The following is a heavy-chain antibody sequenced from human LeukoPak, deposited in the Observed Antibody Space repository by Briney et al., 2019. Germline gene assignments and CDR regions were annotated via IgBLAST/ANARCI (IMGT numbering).Heavy chain of an antibody. CDR1: GVSISSSNSY. CDR2: IYYSGNT. Sequence: SETLSLTCTVSGVSISSSNSYWGWIRQPPGKGLEWIGSIYYSGNTYYNASLKSRVTISVDTSKNQFSLKLSSVTAADTAVYYCARQGGITMIVVVIQDAFDIWGQGTMVTVSS. D-gene: IGHD3-22*01. J-gene: IGHJ3*02. V-gene: IGHV4-39*01. CDR3: ARQGGITMIVVVIQDAFDI.